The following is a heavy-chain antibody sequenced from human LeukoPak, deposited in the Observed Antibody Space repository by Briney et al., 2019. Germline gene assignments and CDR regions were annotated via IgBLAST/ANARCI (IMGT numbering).Heavy chain of an antibody. CDR2: IRNKANGDTT. V-gene: IGHV3-72*01. Sequence: GGSLRLSCAASGFTFGDHYMDWVRQAPGKGLEWVGRIRNKANGDTTEYAASVKGRFTISRDDSKNSLNLQMNSLKTEDTAVYYCARGAGSYRQYYQYGLDVWGQGTTVTVSS. CDR3: ARGAGSYRQYYQYGLDV. J-gene: IGHJ6*02. D-gene: IGHD1-26*01. CDR1: GFTFGDHY.